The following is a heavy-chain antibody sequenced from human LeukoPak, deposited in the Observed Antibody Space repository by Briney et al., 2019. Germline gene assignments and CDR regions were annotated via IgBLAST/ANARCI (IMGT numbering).Heavy chain of an antibody. CDR1: GYTFTSYG. D-gene: IGHD3-10*01. CDR3: ARGRRYYGSGSSVWYY. Sequence: GASVKVSCKASGYTFTSYGISWVRQAPGQGLEWMGWISAYNGNTNYAQKLQGRVTMTTDTSTSTAYMELSSLRSEDTAVYYCARGRRYYGSGSSVWYYWGQGTLVTVSS. V-gene: IGHV1-18*01. CDR2: ISAYNGNT. J-gene: IGHJ4*02.